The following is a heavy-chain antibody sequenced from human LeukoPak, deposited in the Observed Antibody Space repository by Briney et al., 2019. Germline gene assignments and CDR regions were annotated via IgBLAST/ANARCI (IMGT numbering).Heavy chain of an antibody. Sequence: GGSPRLSCAASGFTFSSYWMHWVRQAPGKGLVWVSRINSDGSSTSYADSVKGRFTSSRDNAKNTLYLQMNSLRAEDTAVYYCAKTYYYDSSGYYFDYWGQGTLVTVSS. CDR1: GFTFSSYW. V-gene: IGHV3-74*01. D-gene: IGHD3-22*01. CDR2: INSDGSST. CDR3: AKTYYYDSSGYYFDY. J-gene: IGHJ4*02.